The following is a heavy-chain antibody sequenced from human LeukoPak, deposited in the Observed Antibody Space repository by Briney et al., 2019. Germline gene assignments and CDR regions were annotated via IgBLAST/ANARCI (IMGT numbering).Heavy chain of an antibody. CDR3: AKNGRGYSSDYFDY. J-gene: IGHJ4*02. Sequence: GGSLRLSCAASGFTFSSYAMSWVRQAPGKGLEWVSAISGSGSSTYYADSVKGRFTISRDNSKNTLYLQMNTLRPEDTAVYSCAKNGRGYSSDYFDYWGQGTLVTVSS. D-gene: IGHD5-18*01. CDR1: GFTFSSYA. V-gene: IGHV3-23*01. CDR2: ISGSGSST.